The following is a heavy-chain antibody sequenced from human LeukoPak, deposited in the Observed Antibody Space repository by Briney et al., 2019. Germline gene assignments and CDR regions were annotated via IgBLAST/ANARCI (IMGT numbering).Heavy chain of an antibody. V-gene: IGHV4-39*07. CDR2: IHYSGST. D-gene: IGHD6-13*01. J-gene: IGHJ4*02. CDR1: GGSISSSSYY. Sequence: PSETLSLTCTVSGGSISSSSYYWGWIRQPPGKGLEWIGSIHYSGSTNYNPSLKSRVTISVDKSKNQFSLKLSSVTAADTAVYYCARDQAHSSSWLYWGQGTLVTVSS. CDR3: ARDQAHSSSWLY.